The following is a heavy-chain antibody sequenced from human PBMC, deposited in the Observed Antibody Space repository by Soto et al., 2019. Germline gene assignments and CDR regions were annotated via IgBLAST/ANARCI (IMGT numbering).Heavy chain of an antibody. CDR3: ARHRGTISLTDY. J-gene: IGHJ4*02. V-gene: IGHV1-3*01. CDR1: GYTFTSYD. Sequence: ASVKVSCKASGYTFTSYDMHWVRQAPGQRLEWMGWINAGNGNTKYSQKFQGRVTITRDTSASTAYMELSSLRSEDTAVYYCARHRGTISLTDYWGQGTLVTVSS. D-gene: IGHD3-9*01. CDR2: INAGNGNT.